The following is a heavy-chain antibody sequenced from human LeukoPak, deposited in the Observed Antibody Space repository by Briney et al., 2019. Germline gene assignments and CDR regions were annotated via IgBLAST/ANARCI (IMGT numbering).Heavy chain of an antibody. CDR3: ARTRLLTHYPDY. Sequence: PSETLSLTCTVSGGSISSSSYYWGWIRQPPGKGLEWIGSIYYSGSTYYNPSLKSRVTISVDTSKNQFSLKLSSVTAADTAVYYCARTRLLTHYPDYWGQGTLVTVSS. CDR2: IYYSGST. V-gene: IGHV4-39*07. CDR1: GGSISSSSYY. D-gene: IGHD2-21*01. J-gene: IGHJ4*02.